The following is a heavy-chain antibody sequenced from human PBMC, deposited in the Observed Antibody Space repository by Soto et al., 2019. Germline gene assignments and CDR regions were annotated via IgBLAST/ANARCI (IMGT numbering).Heavy chain of an antibody. CDR2: ISISKGKT. Sequence: QVQLVQSGAEVKRPGASVKVSCKASGYTVRNYDVAWVRRAPGHGLEWMGWISISKGKTYYQESLQGRVTMTTGTGTTTAYMEVRSLRSDDTAVYYCARKGYIGNFGLDVWGQGTTVTVSS. CDR3: ARKGYIGNFGLDV. D-gene: IGHD5-12*01. V-gene: IGHV1-18*01. CDR1: GYTVRNYD. J-gene: IGHJ6*02.